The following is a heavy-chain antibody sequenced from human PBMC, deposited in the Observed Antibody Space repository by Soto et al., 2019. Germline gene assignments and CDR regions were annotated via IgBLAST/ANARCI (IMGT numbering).Heavy chain of an antibody. CDR2: IYYSGNT. Sequence: SETLSLTCTVSSGSISTYYWSWIRQPPGKGLEWIGYIYYSGNTKYNPSLKSRVTMSVDTSKSQFSLKLSSVTPADTAVYYCARGKFGELSPFDYWGQGRLVTVSS. J-gene: IGHJ4*02. D-gene: IGHD3-10*01. CDR3: ARGKFGELSPFDY. CDR1: SGSISTYY. V-gene: IGHV4-59*01.